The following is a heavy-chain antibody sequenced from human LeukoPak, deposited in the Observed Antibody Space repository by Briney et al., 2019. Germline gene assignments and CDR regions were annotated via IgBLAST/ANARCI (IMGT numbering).Heavy chain of an antibody. CDR1: GYTFTSYD. V-gene: IGHV1-2*02. D-gene: IGHD3-9*01. Sequence: GASVKVSCKASGYTFTSYDINWVRQAPGQGLEWMGWINPNSGGTNYAQKFQGRVTMTRDTSISTAYMELSRLRSDDTAVYYCARDRTPYDILTGYWYYYYYYMDVWGKGTTVTVSS. CDR2: INPNSGGT. CDR3: ARDRTPYDILTGYWYYYYYYMDV. J-gene: IGHJ6*03.